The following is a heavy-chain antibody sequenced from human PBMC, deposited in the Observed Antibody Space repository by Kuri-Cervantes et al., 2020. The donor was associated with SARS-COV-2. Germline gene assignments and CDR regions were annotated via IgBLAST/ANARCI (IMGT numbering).Heavy chain of an antibody. V-gene: IGHV1-69*06. Sequence: SVKVSCKASGGTFSSYAISWVRQTPGQGLEWMGGIIPIFGTANYAQKFQGRVTMTEDTSTDTAYMELSSLGSEDTAVYYCVTDLVANNWDPDAFDAWGQGTMVTVSS. CDR2: IIPIFGTA. J-gene: IGHJ3*01. D-gene: IGHD1-1*01. CDR3: VTDLVANNWDPDAFDA. CDR1: GGTFSSYA.